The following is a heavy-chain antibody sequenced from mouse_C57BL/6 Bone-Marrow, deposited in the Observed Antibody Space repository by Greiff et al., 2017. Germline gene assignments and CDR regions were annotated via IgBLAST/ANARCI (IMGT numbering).Heavy chain of an antibody. CDR2: ISSGSSTI. CDR3: AWSGFYYGYIDY. D-gene: IGHD2-1*01. V-gene: IGHV5-17*01. Sequence: DVKLVESGGGLVKPGGSLKLSCAASGFTFSDYGMHWVRQAPEKGLEWVAYISSGSSTIYYADTVKGRFTISRDNAKNLLCLQMTSVRSEDTDMYYCAWSGFYYGYIDYWGQGTTLTGSS. CDR1: GFTFSDYG. J-gene: IGHJ2*01.